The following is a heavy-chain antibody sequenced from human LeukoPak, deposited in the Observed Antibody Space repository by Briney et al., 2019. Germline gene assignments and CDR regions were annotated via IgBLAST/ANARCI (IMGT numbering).Heavy chain of an antibody. V-gene: IGHV3-66*04. CDR3: ARHPSDDSSGYPNDY. Sequence: EGSLRLSCAASGFTVSSNYMSWVRQAPGKGLEWVSVIYSGGSTYYADSVKGRFTISRDNSKNTLYLQMNSLRAEDTAVYYCARHPSDDSSGYPNDYWGQGTLVTVSS. D-gene: IGHD3-22*01. J-gene: IGHJ4*02. CDR1: GFTVSSNY. CDR2: IYSGGST.